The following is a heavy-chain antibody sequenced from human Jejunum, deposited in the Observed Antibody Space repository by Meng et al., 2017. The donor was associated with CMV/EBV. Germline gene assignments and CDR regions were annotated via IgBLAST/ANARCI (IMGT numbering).Heavy chain of an antibody. CDR1: GFDFWDCP. V-gene: IGHV3-43*01. CDR3: ATIGGLQAFDF. D-gene: IGHD3-16*01. J-gene: IGHJ3*01. CDR2: CGWGCGVT. Sequence: CGFDFWDCPVPRVRQARGEGLEWVPLCGWGCGVTFYAASVRHRFTISRDNSKNSLFLHMSSLRADDTAFYYCATIGGLQAFDFWRQGTMVTVPS.